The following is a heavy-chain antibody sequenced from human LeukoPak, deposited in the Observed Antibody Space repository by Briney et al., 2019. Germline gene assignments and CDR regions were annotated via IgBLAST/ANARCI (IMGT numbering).Heavy chain of an antibody. CDR3: AREGNSYGYRPVDY. Sequence: SETLSLICTVSGGSISSYFWTWIRQPPGKGLEWIGYIYKSGSTNYNPSLKSRVTILLDTSKNQFSLKLSSVTAADTAMYYCAREGNSYGYRPVDYWGQGTLVTVSS. CDR2: IYKSGST. D-gene: IGHD5-18*01. V-gene: IGHV4-59*01. J-gene: IGHJ4*02. CDR1: GGSISSYF.